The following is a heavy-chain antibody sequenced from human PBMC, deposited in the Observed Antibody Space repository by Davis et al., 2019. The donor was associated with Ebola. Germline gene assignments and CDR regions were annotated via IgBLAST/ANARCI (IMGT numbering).Heavy chain of an antibody. CDR1: GDSISSHY. V-gene: IGHV4-59*11. CDR2: MYHSGTT. D-gene: IGHD6-19*01. CDR3: ARDMAGKFDY. J-gene: IGHJ4*02. Sequence: PSETLSLTCTVSGDSISSHYWSWIRQPPGKGLEWIGYMYHSGTTNYNPSLKSRVTMSVDTSKKQFSLKLSSVTAADTAVYYCARDMAGKFDYWGQGTLVTVSS.